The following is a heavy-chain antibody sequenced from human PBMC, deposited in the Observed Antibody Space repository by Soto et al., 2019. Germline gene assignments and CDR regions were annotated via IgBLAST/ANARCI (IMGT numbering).Heavy chain of an antibody. Sequence: SETLSLTCTVSGGSISSYYWSWIRQPPGKGLEWIGYIYYSGSTNYNPSLKSRVTISVDTSKNQFSLKLSSVTAADTAVYYCARINTMVRGTPPLYYYYYMDVWGKGTTVTVSS. D-gene: IGHD3-10*01. CDR2: IYYSGST. V-gene: IGHV4-59*01. CDR3: ARINTMVRGTPPLYYYYYMDV. J-gene: IGHJ6*03. CDR1: GGSISSYY.